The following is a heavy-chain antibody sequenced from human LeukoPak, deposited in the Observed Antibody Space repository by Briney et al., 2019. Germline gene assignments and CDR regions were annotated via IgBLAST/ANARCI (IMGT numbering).Heavy chain of an antibody. Sequence: PGGSLRLSCAASGFTVSSNYMSWVRQAPGKGLEWVSIIYSGGSTFYADSVKGRFTISRDNAKNSLYLQMNSLRAEDTAVYYCARDPGYAIWGGQGTLVTVSS. CDR1: GFTVSSNY. CDR3: ARDPGYAIW. J-gene: IGHJ4*02. D-gene: IGHD5-12*01. V-gene: IGHV3-53*01. CDR2: IYSGGST.